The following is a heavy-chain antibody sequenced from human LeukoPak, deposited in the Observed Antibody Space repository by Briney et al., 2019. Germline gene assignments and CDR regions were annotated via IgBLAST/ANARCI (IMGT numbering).Heavy chain of an antibody. Sequence: ASVKVSCKASGYTFTGYYMHWVRQAPGQGLEWMGWINPNSGGTNYAQKFQGRVTMTRDTSISTAYMELSRLRSDDTAVYYCARAAGYYDILTGYPRYYYGMDVWGQGTTVTVSS. J-gene: IGHJ6*02. D-gene: IGHD3-9*01. CDR2: INPNSGGT. V-gene: IGHV1-2*02. CDR3: ARAAGYYDILTGYPRYYYGMDV. CDR1: GYTFTGYY.